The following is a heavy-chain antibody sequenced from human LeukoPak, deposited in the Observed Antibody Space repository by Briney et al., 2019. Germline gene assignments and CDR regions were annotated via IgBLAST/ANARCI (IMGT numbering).Heavy chain of an antibody. Sequence: PGGSLRLSCTASGFTFSNYWMHWVRQAPGKGLVWVSRINMDGSTTTYADPVKGRFTISRDNAKNTLYLQMNSLRAEDTAVFYCARDLNRRVFTDYWGQGTLVTVSS. CDR1: GFTFSNYW. V-gene: IGHV3-74*01. J-gene: IGHJ4*02. CDR3: ARDLNRRVFTDY. CDR2: INMDGSTT.